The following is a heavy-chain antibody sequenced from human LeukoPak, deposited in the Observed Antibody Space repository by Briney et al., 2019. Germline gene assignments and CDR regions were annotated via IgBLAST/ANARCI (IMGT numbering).Heavy chain of an antibody. CDR3: ARSPAPSWSNFDY. D-gene: IGHD6-13*01. Sequence: SETLSLTCAVYVESFSDHYWTWIRQPPGKGLEWIGEIHHSGSTTYRLSLKSRVTISVDRSKNQFSLKLTSVTAADTAVYYCARSPAPSWSNFDYWGQGSLVTVSS. V-gene: IGHV4-34*01. CDR1: VESFSDHY. J-gene: IGHJ4*02. CDR2: IHHSGST.